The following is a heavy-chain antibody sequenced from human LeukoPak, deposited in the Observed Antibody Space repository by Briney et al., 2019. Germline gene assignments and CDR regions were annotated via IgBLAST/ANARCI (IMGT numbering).Heavy chain of an antibody. CDR1: GYSISSGYY. CDR2: IYHSGST. Sequence: SETLSLTCTVSGYSISSGYYWGWIRQPPGKGLEWIGSIYHSGSTYYNPSLKSRVTISVDTSKNQFSLKLSSVTAADTAVYYCARGYNTYIDVWGKGTTVTVSS. CDR3: ARGYNTYIDV. D-gene: IGHD5-24*01. V-gene: IGHV4-38-2*02. J-gene: IGHJ6*03.